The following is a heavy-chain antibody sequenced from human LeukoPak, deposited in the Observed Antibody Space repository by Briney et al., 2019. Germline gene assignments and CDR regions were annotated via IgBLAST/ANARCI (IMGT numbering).Heavy chain of an antibody. J-gene: IGHJ6*03. CDR3: ARDYAVVYDFWSGNDYYYYMDV. D-gene: IGHD3-3*01. CDR1: GFTFSSYW. CDR2: IKQDGSEK. V-gene: IGHV3-7*01. Sequence: GGSLRLSCAASGFTFSSYWMSWVRQAPGKGLEWVANIKQDGSEKYYVDSVKGRFTISRDNAKNSLYLQMNSLRAEDTAVYYCARDYAVVYDFWSGNDYYYYMDVWGKGTTVTVSS.